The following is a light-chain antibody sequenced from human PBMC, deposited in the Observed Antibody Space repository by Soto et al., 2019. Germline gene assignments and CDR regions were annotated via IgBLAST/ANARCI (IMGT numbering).Light chain of an antibody. CDR2: GAS. J-gene: IGKJ4*01. V-gene: IGKV3-15*01. CDR1: QSVSST. Sequence: EVVMTQSPATLSVSPGERVTLSCRASQSVSSTLAWYQQKPGQAPRLLIYGASTRATGIPARFSGSGSGTDFSLTISSLQSEDFAVYYCQQYSTWPLTFGGGTKVEIK. CDR3: QQYSTWPLT.